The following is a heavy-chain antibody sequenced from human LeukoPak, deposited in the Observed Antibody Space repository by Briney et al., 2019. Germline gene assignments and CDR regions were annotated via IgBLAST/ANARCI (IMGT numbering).Heavy chain of an antibody. CDR3: ARESGYYDRSYYFDY. CDR2: INPNGGSP. J-gene: IGHJ4*02. Sequence: ASVKVSCKASGYTFTSYYMHWVRRAPGQGLEWMGIINPNGGSPSYAQKFQGRLTMTRDTSTSTVYMELSSLRSEDTAVYYCARESGYYDRSYYFDYWGQGTLVTVSS. V-gene: IGHV1-46*01. CDR1: GYTFTSYY. D-gene: IGHD3-16*01.